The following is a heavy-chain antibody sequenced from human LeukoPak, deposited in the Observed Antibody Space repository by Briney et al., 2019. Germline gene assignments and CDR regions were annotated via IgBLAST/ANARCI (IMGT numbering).Heavy chain of an antibody. Sequence: ASVKVSCKASGYTFTGYYMHWVRQAPGQGLEWMGWINPNSGGTNYAQKFQGRVTMTRDTSISTAYMELSRLRSDDTSVYYCARTNRELVTGFDYWGQGTLVTVSS. V-gene: IGHV1-2*02. CDR3: ARTNRELVTGFDY. D-gene: IGHD6-6*01. CDR2: INPNSGGT. CDR1: GYTFTGYY. J-gene: IGHJ4*02.